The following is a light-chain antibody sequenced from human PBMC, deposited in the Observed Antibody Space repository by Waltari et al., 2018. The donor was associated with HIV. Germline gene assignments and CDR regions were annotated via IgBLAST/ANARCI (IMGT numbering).Light chain of an antibody. CDR2: EVT. CDR1: SSVIGAYDS. Sequence: QSALTPPPSASGSLGQSVTISCIGSSSVIGAYDSVSWYQQLPDKAPTRLIYEVTKRPSGVPYRFSGSKSGNTAFLTVSGLQANDTADYYCSSYRNNSRLLFGGGTNLTVL. V-gene: IGLV2-8*01. J-gene: IGLJ2*01. CDR3: SSYRNNSRLL.